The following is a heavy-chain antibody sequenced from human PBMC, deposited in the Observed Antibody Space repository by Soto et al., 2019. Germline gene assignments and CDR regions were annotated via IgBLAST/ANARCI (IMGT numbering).Heavy chain of an antibody. CDR3: AKGGEGYCSGTSCLYHMDP. D-gene: IGHD2-15*01. CDR2: ISDSGST. V-gene: IGHV3-23*01. Sequence: EVQLLESGGGLVQPGGSRRLSCAASGFTFSSYAMSWVRQAPGKGLEWVSTISDSGSTYYADSVKGRFTISRDISKNTLYVQMSSLRAEDTAVYYCAKGGEGYCSGTSCLYHMDPWGKGTTGTVSS. CDR1: GFTFSSYA. J-gene: IGHJ6*03.